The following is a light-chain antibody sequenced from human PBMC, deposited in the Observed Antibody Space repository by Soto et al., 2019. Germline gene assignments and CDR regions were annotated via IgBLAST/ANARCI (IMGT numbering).Light chain of an antibody. CDR1: ENIFKY. CDR2: AAS. J-gene: IGKJ4*01. Sequence: DIQMIQSPATLSASVGARITITCRASENIFKYVAWYQQTSGSAPNLLIYAASDLESGVPSRFSGSGSGTEFSLTIDNLQPNDSATYYCQHYNTRSIAFGGGTKVDVK. V-gene: IGKV1-5*01. CDR3: QHYNTRSIA.